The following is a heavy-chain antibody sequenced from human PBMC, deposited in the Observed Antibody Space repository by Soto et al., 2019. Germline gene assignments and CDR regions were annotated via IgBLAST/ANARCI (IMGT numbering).Heavy chain of an antibody. CDR2: IIPIFGTA. J-gene: IGHJ3*02. Sequence: ASVKVSCKASGGTFSSYAISWVRQAPGQGLEWMGRIIPIFGTANYAQKFQGRVTITADESTSTAYMELSSLRSEDTAVYYCARDSPDYFGARTAFDIWGQGTMVTVSS. D-gene: IGHD3-16*01. V-gene: IGHV1-69*13. CDR3: ARDSPDYFGARTAFDI. CDR1: GGTFSSYA.